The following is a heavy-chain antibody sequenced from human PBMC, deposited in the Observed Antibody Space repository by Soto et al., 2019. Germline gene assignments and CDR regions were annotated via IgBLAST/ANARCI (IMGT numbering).Heavy chain of an antibody. V-gene: IGHV1-18*01. CDR2: ISAYNGNT. D-gene: IGHD2-2*01. Sequence: ASVKVSCKASGYTFTSYGISSVRQAPGQGLEWMGWISAYNGNTNYAQKLQGRVTMTTDTSTSTAYMELRSLRSDDTAVYYCARVEIVCSSTSCYGFWYYYYYMDVWGKGTTVTVSS. J-gene: IGHJ6*03. CDR3: ARVEIVCSSTSCYGFWYYYYYMDV. CDR1: GYTFTSYG.